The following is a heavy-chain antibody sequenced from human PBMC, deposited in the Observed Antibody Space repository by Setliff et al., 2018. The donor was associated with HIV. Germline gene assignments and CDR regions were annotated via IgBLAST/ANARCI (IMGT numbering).Heavy chain of an antibody. CDR2: IIPKSDTT. CDR3: ARSLERQWLEPYYMDV. D-gene: IGHD6-19*01. J-gene: IGHJ6*03. CDR1: GDIFSFYA. Sequence: GASVKVSCKASGDIFSFYALSWVRQAPGQGLEWMGKIIPKSDTTTYAQKFQGRVTMTADESTTTAYMELSSLRSEDMAVYYCARSLERQWLEPYYMDVWGKGTTVTAP. V-gene: IGHV1-69*13.